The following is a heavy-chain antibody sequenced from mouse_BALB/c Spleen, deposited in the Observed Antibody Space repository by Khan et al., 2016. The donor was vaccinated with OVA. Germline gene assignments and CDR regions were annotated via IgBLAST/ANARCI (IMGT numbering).Heavy chain of an antibody. J-gene: IGHJ2*01. CDR3: ARIKKIVATYFDY. D-gene: IGHD1-1*01. Sequence: QVQLQQSGAELVKAGASVKMSCKASGYTFTSYWMHWVKQRLGQGLEWFAETNPTNGRTYYNEKFKSKATLNVDNSSSTAYMLLSGPTFEDSAVYYSARIKKIVATYFDYWGQGTTLTVSS. CDR2: TNPTNGRT. CDR1: GYTFTSYW. V-gene: IGHV1S81*02.